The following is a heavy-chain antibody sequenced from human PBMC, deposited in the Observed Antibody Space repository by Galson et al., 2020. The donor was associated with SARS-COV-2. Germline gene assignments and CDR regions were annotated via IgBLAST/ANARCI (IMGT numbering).Heavy chain of an antibody. CDR3: ATATPITMTGWFDP. Sequence: ASVTVSCKVSGYTLTELSMHWVRQAPGKGLEWMGGFDPEDGETIYAQKFQGRVTMTEDTSTDTAYMELSSLRSEDTAVYYCATATPITMTGWFDPWGQGTLVTVAS. CDR1: GYTLTELS. CDR2: FDPEDGET. D-gene: IGHD3-22*01. V-gene: IGHV1-24*01. J-gene: IGHJ5*02.